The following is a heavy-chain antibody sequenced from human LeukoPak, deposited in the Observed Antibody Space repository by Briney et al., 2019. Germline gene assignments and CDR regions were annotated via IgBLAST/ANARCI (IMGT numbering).Heavy chain of an antibody. J-gene: IGHJ4*02. CDR2: ISWNSGSI. D-gene: IGHD3-10*01. V-gene: IGHV3-9*01. CDR1: GFTFDDYA. CDR3: AKSTWGCYGSGSYYDH. Sequence: PGGSLRLSCAASGFTFDDYAMHWVRQAPGKGLEWVSGISWNSGSIGYADSVKGRFTISRDNAKNSLYLQMNSLRAEDTALYYCAKSTWGCYGSGSYYDHWGQGTLVTVSS.